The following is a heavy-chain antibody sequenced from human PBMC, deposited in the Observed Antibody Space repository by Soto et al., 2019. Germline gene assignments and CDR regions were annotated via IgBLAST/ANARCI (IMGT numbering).Heavy chain of an antibody. V-gene: IGHV3-53*01. J-gene: IGHJ6*02. Sequence: LRLSCAASGFTVSSNYMSWVRQAPGKGLEWVSVIYSGGSTYYADSVKGRFTISRDNSKNTVHLQMNSLRAEDTAVYYCAREWELPNYYGMDVWGQGTTVTVSS. CDR1: GFTVSSNY. D-gene: IGHD1-26*01. CDR3: AREWELPNYYGMDV. CDR2: IYSGGST.